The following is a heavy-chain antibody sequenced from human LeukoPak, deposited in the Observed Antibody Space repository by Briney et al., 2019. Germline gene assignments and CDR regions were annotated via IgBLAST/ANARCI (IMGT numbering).Heavy chain of an antibody. CDR1: GGSISSYY. CDR2: IYTSGST. CDR3: AREILYWSGYLGYYFDY. V-gene: IGHV4-4*07. D-gene: IGHD3-3*01. J-gene: IGHJ4*02. Sequence: SQTLSLTCTVSGGSISSYYWSWIRQPAGKGLEWIGRIYTSGSTNYNPSLKSRVTISVDTSKNQFSLKLSSVTAADTAVYYCAREILYWSGYLGYYFDYWGQGTLVTVSS.